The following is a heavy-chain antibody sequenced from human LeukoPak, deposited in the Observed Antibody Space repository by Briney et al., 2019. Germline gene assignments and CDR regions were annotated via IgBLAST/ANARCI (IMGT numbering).Heavy chain of an antibody. J-gene: IGHJ4*02. V-gene: IGHV3-48*03. CDR1: VFTFSSYE. CDR2: ISSSGSTI. CDR3: ARGSDYYDSSGYSLFLNY. Sequence: GGSLRLSCAASVFTFSSYEMNWVRQAPGKGLEWVSYISSSGSTIYYADSVKGRFTISRDNAKNSLYLQMNSLRAEDTAVYYCARGSDYYDSSGYSLFLNYWGQGTLVTVSS. D-gene: IGHD3-22*01.